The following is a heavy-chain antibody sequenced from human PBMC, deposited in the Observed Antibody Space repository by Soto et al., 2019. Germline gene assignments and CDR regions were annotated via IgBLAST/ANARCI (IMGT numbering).Heavy chain of an antibody. CDR2: MYYSGDT. D-gene: IGHD1-1*01. CDR3: ARGDWNDYFYNGMDV. Sequence: QVQLQESGPGLVKPSETLSLTCTVSGGSINNYYWVWLRQPPGEGLEWIGHMYYSGDTDYNPSLKSRVAISVDTSKNRFSLRRTSVTAADTAVYYCARGDWNDYFYNGMDVWGQGTTVIVSS. CDR1: GGSINNYY. J-gene: IGHJ6*02. V-gene: IGHV4-59*01.